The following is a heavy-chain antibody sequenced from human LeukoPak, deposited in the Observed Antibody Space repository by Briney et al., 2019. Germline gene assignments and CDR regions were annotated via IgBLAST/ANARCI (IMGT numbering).Heavy chain of an antibody. CDR1: GFTFDDYG. V-gene: IGHV3-21*01. Sequence: PGGSLRLSCAASGFTFDDYGMSWVRQAPGKGLEWVSSISSGSKYIYNADSVKGRFTISRDNAKNSLYLQMNSLRAEDTAVYYCARALSYSYGSMDFWGQGTLVIVSS. CDR3: ARALSYSYGSMDF. J-gene: IGHJ4*02. D-gene: IGHD5-18*01. CDR2: ISSGSKYI.